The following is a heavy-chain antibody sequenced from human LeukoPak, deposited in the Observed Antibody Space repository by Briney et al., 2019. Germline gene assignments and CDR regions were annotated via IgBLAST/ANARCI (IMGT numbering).Heavy chain of an antibody. D-gene: IGHD5-18*01. J-gene: IGHJ4*02. CDR1: GFTVSSNY. Sequence: PGGSLRLSCAASGFTVSSNYMSWVRQAPGKGLEWVSVIYSGGSTYYADSVKGRFTISRDNSKNTLYPQMNSLRAEDTAVYYCARDSVSSYGYLFDYWGQGTLVTVSS. V-gene: IGHV3-66*02. CDR3: ARDSVSSYGYLFDY. CDR2: IYSGGST.